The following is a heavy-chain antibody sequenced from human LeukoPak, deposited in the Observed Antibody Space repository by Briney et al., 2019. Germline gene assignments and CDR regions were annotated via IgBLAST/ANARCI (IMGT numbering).Heavy chain of an antibody. V-gene: IGHV3-33*06. J-gene: IGHJ4*02. CDR1: GFTFSSYG. D-gene: IGHD1-7*01. CDR3: AKMRGGTKDGLDY. Sequence: GGSLRLSCAASGFTFSSYGMHWVRQAPGKGLEWVAVIWYDGSNTYYADSVKGRFTISRDNTKNTLYLQMNSLRAEDTAVYYCAKMRGGTKDGLDYWGQGTLVTVSS. CDR2: IWYDGSNT.